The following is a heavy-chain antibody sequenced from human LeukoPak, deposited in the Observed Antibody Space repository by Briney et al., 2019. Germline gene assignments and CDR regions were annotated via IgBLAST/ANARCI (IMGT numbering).Heavy chain of an antibody. V-gene: IGHV4-30-4*08. D-gene: IGHD6-19*01. CDR1: GGSISSGDYY. Sequence: SETLSLTCTVSGGSISSGDYYWSWIRQPPGKGLGWIVYIYYSGSTYYNPSLRSRVTISVDTSKNQFSLKLSSVTAADTAVYYCARDRSVAALWGHMGLDYWGQGTLVTVSS. CDR3: ARDRSVAALWGHMGLDY. CDR2: IYYSGST. J-gene: IGHJ4*02.